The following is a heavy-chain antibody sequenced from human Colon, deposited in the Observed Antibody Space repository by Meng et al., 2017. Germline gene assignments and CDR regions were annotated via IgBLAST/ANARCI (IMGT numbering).Heavy chain of an antibody. J-gene: IGHJ4*02. D-gene: IGHD2-2*01. V-gene: IGHV3-30*14. CDR1: GLTVSSYA. Sequence: HVLQVQSAGGVAPPGGSPQLSSAASGLTVSSYARHGARQAPAERLVWLAFISYDGFNKYYAESVKGRVTISRDDSKNRLSLQMNSLRAEDTAVYYCVRVLSLVLDYWGQGTLVTVSS. CDR2: ISYDGFNK. CDR3: VRVLSLVLDY.